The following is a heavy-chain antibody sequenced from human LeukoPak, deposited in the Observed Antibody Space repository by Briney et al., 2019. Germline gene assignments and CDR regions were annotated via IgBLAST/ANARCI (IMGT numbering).Heavy chain of an antibody. Sequence: GGSLRLSCAASGFTFSSYSMNWVRQAPGKGPEWVSSISSSSSYIYYADSVKGRFTISRDNAKNSLYLQMNSLRAEDTAVYYCARDPGFPSQLLLYPVLYFDYWGQGTLVTVSS. J-gene: IGHJ4*02. CDR2: ISSSSSYI. CDR3: ARDPGFPSQLLLYPVLYFDY. CDR1: GFTFSSYS. D-gene: IGHD2-2*02. V-gene: IGHV3-21*04.